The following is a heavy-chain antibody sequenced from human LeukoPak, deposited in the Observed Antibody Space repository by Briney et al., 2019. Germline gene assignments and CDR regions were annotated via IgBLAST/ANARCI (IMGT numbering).Heavy chain of an antibody. D-gene: IGHD3-22*01. J-gene: IGHJ4*02. CDR3: ARGDYDSSGSIGY. Sequence: PSETLSLTCTVSGGSVSSSNYYWDWIRQPPGKGLEWIGNIYYSGSTYYNPSLKSRVSISVDTSRNQFSLKLSSVTAADTAVYYCARGDYDSSGSIGYWGQGTLVTVSS. CDR2: IYYSGST. V-gene: IGHV4-39*01. CDR1: GGSVSSSNYY.